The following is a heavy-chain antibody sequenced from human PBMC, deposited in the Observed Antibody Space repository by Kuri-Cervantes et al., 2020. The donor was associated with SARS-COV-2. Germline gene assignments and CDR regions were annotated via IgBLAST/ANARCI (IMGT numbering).Heavy chain of an antibody. J-gene: IGHJ5*02. D-gene: IGHD2-15*01. Sequence: GGSLRLSCAASGFTFSSYAMHWVRQAPGKGLEWVAVISYDGSNKYYADSVKGRFTISRDNSKNTLYLQMNSLRAEDTAEYYCARVRMVGWFDPWGQGTLVTVSS. CDR1: GFTFSSYA. V-gene: IGHV3-30*04. CDR3: ARVRMVGWFDP. CDR2: ISYDGSNK.